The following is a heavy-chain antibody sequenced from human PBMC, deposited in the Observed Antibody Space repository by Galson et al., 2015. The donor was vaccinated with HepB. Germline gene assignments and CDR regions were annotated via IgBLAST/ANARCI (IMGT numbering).Heavy chain of an antibody. Sequence: SVKVSCKATQYAFTNYYINWVRQATGQGLEWMGWTNPNSGNAGYAKKFQGRVTMTRDISTSTAYMELSSLRFDDTAVYYCARVSAWSHFDFWGQGTLVTVPP. D-gene: IGHD6-19*01. CDR2: TNPNSGNA. V-gene: IGHV1-8*02. CDR3: ARVSAWSHFDF. CDR1: QYAFTNYY. J-gene: IGHJ4*02.